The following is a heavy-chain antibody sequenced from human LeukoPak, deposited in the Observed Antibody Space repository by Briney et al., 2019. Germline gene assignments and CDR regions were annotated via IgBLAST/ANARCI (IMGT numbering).Heavy chain of an antibody. CDR2: ISYSGST. Sequence: SETLFLTCTVSGASISGGGYYWNWIRQHPGRGLEWIGYISYSGSTYYNPSLKSRLTISEDTSKNQFSLNLSSVTAADTAVYYCASLLMVRGVISVDYWGQGTLVTVSS. D-gene: IGHD3-10*01. CDR3: ASLLMVRGVISVDY. CDR1: GASISGGGYY. J-gene: IGHJ4*02. V-gene: IGHV4-31*03.